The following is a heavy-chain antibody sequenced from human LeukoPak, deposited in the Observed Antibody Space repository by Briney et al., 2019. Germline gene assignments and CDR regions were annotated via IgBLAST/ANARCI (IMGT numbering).Heavy chain of an antibody. CDR2: IYYSGST. CDR3: ASLIAAAGSLDY. V-gene: IGHV4-59*12. CDR1: GGSISSYY. Sequence: SETLSLTCTVSGGSISSYYWSWIRQPPGKGLEWIGYIYYSGSTYYNPSLKSRVTISVDTSKNQFSLKLSSVTAADTAVYYCASLIAAAGSLDYWGQGTLVTVSS. D-gene: IGHD6-13*01. J-gene: IGHJ4*02.